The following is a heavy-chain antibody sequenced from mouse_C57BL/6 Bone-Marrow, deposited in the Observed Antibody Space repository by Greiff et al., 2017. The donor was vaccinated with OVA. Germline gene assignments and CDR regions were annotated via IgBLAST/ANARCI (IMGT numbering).Heavy chain of an antibody. D-gene: IGHD2-2*01. Sequence: EVQGVESGGGLVKPGGSLKLSCAASGFTFSSYAMSWVRQTPEKRLEWVATISDGGSYTYYPDNVKGRFTISRDNAKNNLYLQMSHLKSEDTAMYYCARGGVLWLRRTSFAYWGQGTLVTVSA. J-gene: IGHJ3*01. CDR2: ISDGGSYT. CDR1: GFTFSSYA. V-gene: IGHV5-4*01. CDR3: ARGGVLWLRRTSFAY.